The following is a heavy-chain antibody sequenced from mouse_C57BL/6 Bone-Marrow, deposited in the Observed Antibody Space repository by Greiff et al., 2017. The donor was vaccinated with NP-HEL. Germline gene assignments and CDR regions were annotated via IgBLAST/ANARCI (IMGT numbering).Heavy chain of an antibody. CDR3: ARYYYGSRGWYFDV. CDR1: GYTFTSYW. Sequence: QVQLQQPGADLVKPGASVKLSCKASGYTFTSYWMHWVKQRPGRGLEWIGRIDPNRGGTKFNEKFKTKATRTVDKPSSPAYMQLSSLTSEDSAFYYCARYYYGSRGWYFDVWGTGTTVTVSS. V-gene: IGHV1-72*01. D-gene: IGHD1-1*01. J-gene: IGHJ1*03. CDR2: IDPNRGGT.